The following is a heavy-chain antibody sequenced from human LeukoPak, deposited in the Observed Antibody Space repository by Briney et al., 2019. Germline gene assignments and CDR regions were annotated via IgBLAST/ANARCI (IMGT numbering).Heavy chain of an antibody. CDR3: AKDGISGWYGNHFDF. J-gene: IGHJ4*02. Sequence: GGSLRLSCAASGFTFSNYAMNWVRQAPGKGLEWVSSIRGSGDSTYYADSVKGRFIISRDNSKNTLYLQISSLRVEDTAIYYCAKDGISGWYGNHFDFWGQGTLVTGSS. CDR1: GFTFSNYA. D-gene: IGHD6-19*01. V-gene: IGHV3-23*01. CDR2: IRGSGDST.